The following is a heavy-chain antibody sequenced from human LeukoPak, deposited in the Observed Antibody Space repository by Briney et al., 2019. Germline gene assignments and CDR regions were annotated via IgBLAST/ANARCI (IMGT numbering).Heavy chain of an antibody. CDR1: GYTLTELS. Sequence: ASVKVSCKVSGYTLTELSMHWVRQAPGKGLEWMGGFDPEDGETIYAQKFQGRVTMTEDTSTDTAYMELSSLRSEDTAVYYCETDGGPLYVWGRYYYYGMDVWGQGTTVTVSS. J-gene: IGHJ6*02. D-gene: IGHD3-16*01. CDR3: ETDGGPLYVWGRYYYYGMDV. CDR2: FDPEDGET. V-gene: IGHV1-24*01.